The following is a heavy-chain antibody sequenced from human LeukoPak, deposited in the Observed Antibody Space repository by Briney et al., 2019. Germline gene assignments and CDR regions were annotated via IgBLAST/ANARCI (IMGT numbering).Heavy chain of an antibody. D-gene: IGHD1-7*01. CDR1: GYTFTSYG. J-gene: IGHJ4*02. V-gene: IGHV1-18*01. CDR2: NSAYNGNT. CDR3: ARDLGNWNYGDY. Sequence: ASVKVSCKASGYTFTSYGISWVRQAPGQGLEWMGWNSAYNGNTNYAQKLQGRVTMTTDTSTSTAYMELRSLRSGDTAVYYCARDLGNWNYGDYWGQGTLVTVSS.